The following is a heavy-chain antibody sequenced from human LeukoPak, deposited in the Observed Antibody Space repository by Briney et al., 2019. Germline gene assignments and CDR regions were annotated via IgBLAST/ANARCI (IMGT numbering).Heavy chain of an antibody. CDR3: AKDMASVPAAPFDY. D-gene: IGHD2-2*01. CDR2: ISSSSSYT. CDR1: GFTFSDYY. V-gene: IGHV3-11*05. J-gene: IGHJ4*02. Sequence: GGSLRLSCAASGFTFSDYYMSWIRQAPGKGLEWVSYISSSSSYTNYADSVKGRFTISRDNAKNSLYLQMNSLRAEDTALYYCAKDMASVPAAPFDYWGQGTLVTVSS.